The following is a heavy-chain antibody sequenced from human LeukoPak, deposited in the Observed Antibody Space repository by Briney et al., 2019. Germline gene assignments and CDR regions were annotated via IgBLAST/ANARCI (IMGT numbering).Heavy chain of an antibody. CDR3: ARVRGSGWSHFDY. J-gene: IGHJ4*02. D-gene: IGHD6-19*01. V-gene: IGHV4-31*03. Sequence: PSQTLSLTCTVSGGSISSGGYYWSWIRQHPGKGLEWIGYIYYSGSTYYNPSLKSRVTISVDTSKNQFSLKLSSVTAADTAVYYCARVRGSGWSHFDYWGQGTLVTVSS. CDR1: GGSISSGGYY. CDR2: IYYSGST.